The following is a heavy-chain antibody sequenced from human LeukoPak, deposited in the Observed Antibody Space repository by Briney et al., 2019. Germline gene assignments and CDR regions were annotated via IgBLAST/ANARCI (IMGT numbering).Heavy chain of an antibody. CDR2: VSLDGIT. V-gene: IGHV4-4*02. D-gene: IGHD6-19*01. J-gene: IGHJ6*01. Sequence: SETLSLTCVFSGDSISDDSVNKNNWLNWVRQAPGKGLEWIGDVSLDGITNYNPSLLGRVTISLDKSAKQVSLRLTSVTAADTAIYYCARDSSAPRSYFALDIWGQGTTVTVSS. CDR3: ARDSSAPRSYFALDI. CDR1: GDSISDDSVNKNNW.